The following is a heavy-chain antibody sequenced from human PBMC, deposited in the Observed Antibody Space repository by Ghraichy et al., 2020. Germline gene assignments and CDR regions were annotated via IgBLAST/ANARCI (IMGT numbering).Heavy chain of an antibody. CDR2: INHSGST. J-gene: IGHJ6*02. CDR3: ARARPEFITMVRGVIIPDYYYYGMDV. CDR1: SGSFSGYY. V-gene: IGHV4-34*01. Sequence: SQTLSLTCAVYSGSFSGYYWSWIRQPPGKGLEWIGEINHSGSTNYNPSLKSRVTISVDTSKNQFSLKLSSVTAADTAVYYCARARPEFITMVRGVIIPDYYYYGMDVWGQGTTVTVSS. D-gene: IGHD3-10*01.